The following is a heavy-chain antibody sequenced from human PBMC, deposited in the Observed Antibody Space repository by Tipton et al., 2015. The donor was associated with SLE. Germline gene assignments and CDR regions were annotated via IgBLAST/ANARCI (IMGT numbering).Heavy chain of an antibody. CDR3: AREEVSGLQY. V-gene: IGHV3-33*05. Sequence: SGFTFSSYDIHWVRQAPGKGLEGVAVVSYDAGNKDYADSVRGRFTISRDIYKNTVYLQMNSLRAEDTAVYYCAREEVSGLQYWGQGTLVTVSS. J-gene: IGHJ4*02. D-gene: IGHD5-18*01. CDR2: VSYDAGNK. CDR1: GFTFSSYD.